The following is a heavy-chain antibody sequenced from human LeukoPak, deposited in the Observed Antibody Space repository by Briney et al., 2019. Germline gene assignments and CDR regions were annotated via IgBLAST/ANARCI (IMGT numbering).Heavy chain of an antibody. CDR2: ISYDGSNK. Sequence: GGSLRLSCAASGFTFSSYWMRWVRQAPGKGLEWVAVISYDGSNKYYADSVKGRFTISRDNSKNTLYLQMNSLRAEDTAVYYCAKDARRASSITIFGVARGGNYYYYMDVWGKGTTVTVSS. CDR1: GFTFSSYW. CDR3: AKDARRASSITIFGVARGGNYYYYMDV. V-gene: IGHV3-30*18. J-gene: IGHJ6*03. D-gene: IGHD3-3*01.